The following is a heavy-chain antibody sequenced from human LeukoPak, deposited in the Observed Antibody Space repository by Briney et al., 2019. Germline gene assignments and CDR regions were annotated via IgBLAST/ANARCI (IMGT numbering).Heavy chain of an antibody. CDR3: ARVDCTGGGCRNDF. J-gene: IGHJ4*02. Sequence: ASVKVSCKASGYTSTSDDMNWVRQAPGQGLEWMGWMNPNSGNTGYAQKFQGRVTMTRDTSISTAYMELNSLRSEDTGMYYCARVDCTGGGCRNDFWGQGTLVTVSS. D-gene: IGHD2-8*02. CDR2: MNPNSGNT. CDR1: GYTSTSDD. V-gene: IGHV1-8*01.